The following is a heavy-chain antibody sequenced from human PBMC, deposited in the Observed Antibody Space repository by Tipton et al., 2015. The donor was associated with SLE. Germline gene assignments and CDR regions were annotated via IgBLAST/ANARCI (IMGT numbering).Heavy chain of an antibody. CDR3: ARELDSPSAL. CDR2: IYDSGST. J-gene: IGHJ4*02. CDR1: GYSISSGYY. Sequence: TLSLTCAVSGYSISSGYYWGWIRQPPGKGLEWIGYIYDSGSTYYNPSLKSRVTISVDTSKNQFSLKLSSVTAADTAVYYCARELDSPSALWGQGTLVTVSS. D-gene: IGHD3-22*01. V-gene: IGHV4-38-2*02.